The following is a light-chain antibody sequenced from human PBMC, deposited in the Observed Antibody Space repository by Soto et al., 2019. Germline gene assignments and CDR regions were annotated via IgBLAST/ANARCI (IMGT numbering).Light chain of an antibody. CDR3: GSWDSSLSAYV. CDR1: SSNIGGNS. J-gene: IGLJ1*01. CDR2: DDN. Sequence: QSVMTQPPSVSEAPGQKVTISCSGSSSNIGGNSVSWYQQLPGTAPKLLIYDDNKRPSGIPDRFSGSKSGTSATLGITGFQTGDEADYYCGSWDSSLSAYVFGTGTQLTVL. V-gene: IGLV1-51*01.